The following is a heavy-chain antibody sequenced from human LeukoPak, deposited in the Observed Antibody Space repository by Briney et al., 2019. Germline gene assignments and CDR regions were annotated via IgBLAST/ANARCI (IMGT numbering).Heavy chain of an antibody. J-gene: IGHJ4*02. D-gene: IGHD3-3*01. CDR2: ISSSGSTI. CDR3: ARDDFWSGYLRY. V-gene: IGHV3-11*01. CDR1: GFTFSDYY. Sequence: GGSLRLSCAASGFTFSDYYMSWIRQAPGKGLEWVSYISSSGSTIYYADSVKCRFTISRDNAKNSLYLQVNSLRAEDTAVYYCARDDFWSGYLRYWGQGTLVTVSS.